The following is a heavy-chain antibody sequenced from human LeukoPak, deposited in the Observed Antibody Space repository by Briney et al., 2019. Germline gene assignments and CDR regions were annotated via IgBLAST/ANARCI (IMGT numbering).Heavy chain of an antibody. CDR1: GFTFSNYA. D-gene: IGHD3-3*01. V-gene: IGHV3-23*01. Sequence: GGSLRLSCAASGFTFSNYAMSWVRQAPGKGLEWVSSISSSGGSTFYADSVKGRFTISRDKSKNTLYLQMNSLRAEDTAVYYCATAAGADFFDYWGQGTLVTVSS. J-gene: IGHJ4*02. CDR3: ATAAGADFFDY. CDR2: ISSSGGST.